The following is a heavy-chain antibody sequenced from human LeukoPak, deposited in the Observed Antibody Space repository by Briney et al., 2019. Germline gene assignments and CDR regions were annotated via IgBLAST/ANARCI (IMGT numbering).Heavy chain of an antibody. CDR1: GFTFSVYG. CDR2: ISYDGNNK. CDR3: AKRGYSGSYYYLDY. V-gene: IGHV3-30*02. J-gene: IGHJ4*02. D-gene: IGHD1-26*01. Sequence: GGSLRLSCAASGFTFSVYGMHWVRQAPGKGLEWVAFISYDGNNKYYADSVKGRFTISRDNSKNTLNLQMNSLRPEDTALYYCAKRGYSGSYYYLDYWGQGTLVTVSS.